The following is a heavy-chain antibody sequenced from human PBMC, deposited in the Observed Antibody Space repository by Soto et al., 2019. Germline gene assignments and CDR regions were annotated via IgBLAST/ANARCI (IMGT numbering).Heavy chain of an antibody. D-gene: IGHD3-3*01. J-gene: IGHJ4*02. Sequence: GGSLRLSCAASGFTFSDYYMSWIRQAPGKGLEWVSYISSSGSTIYYADSVKGRFTISRDNAKNSLYLQMNSLRAEDTAVYYYARDRTSYDFWSGYNPAPYCFDYWGQGTLVTVSS. V-gene: IGHV3-11*01. CDR3: ARDRTSYDFWSGYNPAPYCFDY. CDR1: GFTFSDYY. CDR2: ISSSGSTI.